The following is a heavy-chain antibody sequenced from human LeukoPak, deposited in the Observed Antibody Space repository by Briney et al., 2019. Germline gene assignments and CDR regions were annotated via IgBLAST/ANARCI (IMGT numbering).Heavy chain of an antibody. V-gene: IGHV1-8*01. CDR1: GYTFTSYD. CDR3: ARVGSGSYYIYYYYYYMDV. Sequence: ASVKVSCKASGYTFTSYDINWVRQATGQGLEWMGWMNPNSGNTGYAQKFQGRVTMTRNTSISTAYMELSSLRSEDTAVYYCARVGSGSYYIYYYYYYMDVWGKGTTVTISS. CDR2: MNPNSGNT. D-gene: IGHD3-10*01. J-gene: IGHJ6*03.